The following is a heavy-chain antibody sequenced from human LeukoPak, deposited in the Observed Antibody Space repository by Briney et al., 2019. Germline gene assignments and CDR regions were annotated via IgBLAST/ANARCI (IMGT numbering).Heavy chain of an antibody. Sequence: GGSLRLSCAASGFTVSSNYMSWVRQAPGKGLEWVSVIYSGGSTYYADSVKGRFTISRDNAKNSLYLQMNSLRAEDTALYYCAKDIFTGIAAAGAIDYWGQGTLVTVSS. CDR3: AKDIFTGIAAAGAIDY. D-gene: IGHD6-13*01. J-gene: IGHJ4*02. CDR2: IYSGGST. CDR1: GFTVSSNY. V-gene: IGHV3-53*05.